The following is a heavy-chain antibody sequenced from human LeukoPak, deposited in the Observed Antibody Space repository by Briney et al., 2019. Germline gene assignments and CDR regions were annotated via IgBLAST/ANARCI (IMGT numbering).Heavy chain of an antibody. D-gene: IGHD4-17*01. CDR3: VSRRDYGINS. CDR2: IGRNGITT. Sequence: GGSLRLSCSASGFTFSKYALHWVRQAPGKELEHVTVIGRNGITTHFADSVKGRFTISRDNSKNTVYLQMNSLRAEDTAVYYCVSRRDYGINSWGQGTLVTVSS. CDR1: GFTFSKYA. V-gene: IGHV3-64*04. J-gene: IGHJ4*02.